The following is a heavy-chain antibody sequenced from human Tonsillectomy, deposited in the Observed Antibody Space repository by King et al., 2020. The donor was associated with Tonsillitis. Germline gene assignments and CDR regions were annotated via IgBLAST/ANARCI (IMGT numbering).Heavy chain of an antibody. J-gene: IGHJ3*02. CDR1: GFTFSSYG. V-gene: IGHV3-30*02. D-gene: IGHD1-7*01. CDR3: AKSLELRPIHPFDI. CDR2: IRYDGSNQ. Sequence: HVQLVESGGGVVQPGKSLRLSCAASGFTFSSYGMHWVRQAPGKGLEWVAFIRYDGSNQLYADFVKGRFTISRDNSKNTLYLQMNSLRAEDMAVYYCAKSLELRPIHPFDIWGQGTMVTVSS.